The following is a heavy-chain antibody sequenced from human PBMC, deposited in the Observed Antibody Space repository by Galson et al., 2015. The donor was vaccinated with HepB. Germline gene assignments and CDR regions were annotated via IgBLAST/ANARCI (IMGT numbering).Heavy chain of an antibody. J-gene: IGHJ6*03. D-gene: IGHD3-3*01. CDR2: IIPIFGTA. V-gene: IGHV1-69*13. CDR1: GGTFSSYA. Sequence: SVKVSCKASGGTFSSYAISWVRQAPGQGLEWMGGIIPIFGTANYAQKFQGRVTITADESTSTAYMELSSLRSEDTAVYYCARGLYDFWSGYHRYYYYYYMDVWGKGTTVTVSS. CDR3: ARGLYDFWSGYHRYYYYYYMDV.